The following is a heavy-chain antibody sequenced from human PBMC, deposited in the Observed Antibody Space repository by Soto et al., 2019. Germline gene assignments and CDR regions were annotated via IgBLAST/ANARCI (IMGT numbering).Heavy chain of an antibody. CDR2: ISSTTNYI. CDR1: LFILTSYS. V-gene: IGHV3-21*06. CDR3: ARESEDLTSNFDY. Sequence: WGSLRLSCSSSLFILTSYSMNFFRHFPGKGLEWVSSISSTTNYIYYGDSMKGRFTISRDNAKNSLYLEMNSLRAEDTAVYYCARESEDLTSNFDYWGQGTLVTVSS. J-gene: IGHJ4*02.